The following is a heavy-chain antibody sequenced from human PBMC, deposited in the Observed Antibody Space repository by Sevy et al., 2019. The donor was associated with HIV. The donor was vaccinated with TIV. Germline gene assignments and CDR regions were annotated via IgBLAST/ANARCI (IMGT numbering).Heavy chain of an antibody. CDR2: FDPEDGET. Sequence: ASVKVSCKVSGYTLTELSMHWVRQAPGKGLEWMGSFDPEDGETIYAQKFQGRVTMTEDTSADTAYMELSSLRSEDTAVYFCATTKDYDDSSGCPFDYWGQGTLVTASS. D-gene: IGHD3-22*01. CDR1: GYTLTELS. CDR3: ATTKDYDDSSGCPFDY. J-gene: IGHJ4*02. V-gene: IGHV1-24*01.